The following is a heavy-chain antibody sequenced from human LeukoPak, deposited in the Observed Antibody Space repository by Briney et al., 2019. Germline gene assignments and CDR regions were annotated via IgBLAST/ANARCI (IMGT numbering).Heavy chain of an antibody. Sequence: SETLSLTCSVSGYSISSGYYWGWIRQPPGKGLEWIGSISSSGTTYYNPSLKSRLTISADTSQNHFSLRLTSVTAADTAVYYCSREEGGTTIDYWGQGALVTVSS. D-gene: IGHD1-7*01. J-gene: IGHJ4*02. CDR1: GYSISSGYY. V-gene: IGHV4-38-2*02. CDR3: SREEGGTTIDY. CDR2: ISSSGTT.